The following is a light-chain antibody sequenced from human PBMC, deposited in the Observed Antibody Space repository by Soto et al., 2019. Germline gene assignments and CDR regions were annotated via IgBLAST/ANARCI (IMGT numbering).Light chain of an antibody. CDR3: GSYAVRSTVV. Sequence: QSALTQPASVSGSPGQSITIYGTGTSSDVGSYNLVSWSQQHPGKAPKLMIYEGSKRPSGVSNRLSGSKSGNTASLTISGLQAEDEADYYFGSYAVRSTVVFGGGTKLTVL. J-gene: IGLJ2*01. CDR1: SSDVGSYNL. V-gene: IGLV2-23*01. CDR2: EGS.